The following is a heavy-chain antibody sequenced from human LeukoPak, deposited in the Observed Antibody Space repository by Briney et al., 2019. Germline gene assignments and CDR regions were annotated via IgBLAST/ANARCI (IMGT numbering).Heavy chain of an antibody. D-gene: IGHD2-2*02. CDR2: INSDGTIT. Sequence: GSLRLSCAASGIIITSYWMSWVRQTPGKGLVWVSDINSDGTITHYADSVKGRFTVSRDNAQDTLYLQMNSLRAEDTAVYYCARGTALQDYWGQGALVTVSS. CDR3: ARGTALQDY. CDR1: GIIITSYW. J-gene: IGHJ4*02. V-gene: IGHV3-74*01.